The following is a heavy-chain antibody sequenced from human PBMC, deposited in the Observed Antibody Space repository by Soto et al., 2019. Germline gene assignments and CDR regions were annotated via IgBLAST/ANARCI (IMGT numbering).Heavy chain of an antibody. CDR1: GFTFSSYA. D-gene: IGHD6-6*01. V-gene: IGHV3-23*01. Sequence: EVQLLESGGGLVQPGGSLRLPCAASGFTFSSYAMSWVRQAPGKGLEWVSAISGSGGSTYYADSVKGRFTISRDNSKNTLYLQMNSLRAEDTAVYYCAKDNGEQLVQEMDYWGQGTLVTVSS. J-gene: IGHJ4*02. CDR2: ISGSGGST. CDR3: AKDNGEQLVQEMDY.